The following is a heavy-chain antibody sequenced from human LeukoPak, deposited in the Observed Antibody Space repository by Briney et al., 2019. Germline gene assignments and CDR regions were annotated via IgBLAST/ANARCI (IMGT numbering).Heavy chain of an antibody. J-gene: IGHJ4*02. CDR1: GGSISSSSYY. Sequence: SETLSLTCTVSGGSISSSSYYWGWIRQPPGKGLERIGSIYYSGSTYYNPSLKSRVIISQDTSKTHFTLRLTSVTAADTGVYFCAIGREPLLDYWGQGTRVIVSS. CDR2: IYYSGST. D-gene: IGHD1-26*01. CDR3: AIGREPLLDY. V-gene: IGHV4-39*06.